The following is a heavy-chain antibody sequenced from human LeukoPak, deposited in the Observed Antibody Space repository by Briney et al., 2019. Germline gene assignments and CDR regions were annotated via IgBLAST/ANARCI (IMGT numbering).Heavy chain of an antibody. CDR1: GFTFSSYS. Sequence: GGSLRLSCAASGFTFSSYSMNWVRQGRGRGLEWVSYISSSSSTIYYADSVKGRFTISRDNAKNSLYLQMNSLRAEDTAVYYCARLWFGESIDYWGQGTLVTVSS. V-gene: IGHV3-48*01. CDR3: ARLWFGESIDY. J-gene: IGHJ4*02. D-gene: IGHD3-10*01. CDR2: ISSSSSTI.